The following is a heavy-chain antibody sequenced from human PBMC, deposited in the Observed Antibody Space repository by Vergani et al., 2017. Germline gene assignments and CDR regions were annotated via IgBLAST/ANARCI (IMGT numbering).Heavy chain of an antibody. J-gene: IGHJ4*01. Sequence: QVQLVESGGDVVQPGRSLRVSCSGSGFNFNNYAIHCVRQAPDKGLECVTLIANDGKRKYYADSVKGRFTVSRDNSENTLYLQMNSLRTEDTAIYYCARDDWNDFCCGLGDFWGDGTLVAVSS. CDR1: GFNFNNYA. CDR2: IANDGKRK. D-gene: IGHD1-1*01. CDR3: ARDDWNDFCCGLGDF. V-gene: IGHV3-30*04.